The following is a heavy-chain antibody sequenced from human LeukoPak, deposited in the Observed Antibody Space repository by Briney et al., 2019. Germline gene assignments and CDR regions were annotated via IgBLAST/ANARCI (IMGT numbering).Heavy chain of an antibody. CDR1: GFTFSGYW. V-gene: IGHV3-7*04. Sequence: GGSLRLSCAASGFTFSGYWMSWVRQAPGKGLEWVGNIKQDGSEKYYVDSVKGRFTISRDNAKNSLFLQMNSLRAEDTAVYYCARDWQWQQLDGDAFDIWGQGTMVTVSS. CDR3: ARDWQWQQLDGDAFDI. D-gene: IGHD6-13*01. CDR2: IKQDGSEK. J-gene: IGHJ3*02.